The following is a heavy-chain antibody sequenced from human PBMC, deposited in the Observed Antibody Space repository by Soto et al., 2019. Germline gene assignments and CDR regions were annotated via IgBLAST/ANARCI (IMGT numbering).Heavy chain of an antibody. CDR2: ITGGGST. D-gene: IGHD3-9*01. CDR1: GFTFSGYA. V-gene: IGHV3-23*01. Sequence: QLGGPQRLSCAGSGFTFSGYARSWVRQAPGKGLEWVSAITGGGSTSYADSVKGRFTISRYNSKNTLYLQMNSLRAEDTAVYYCARRYYDILTGYHSVDYWGQGALVTVSS. J-gene: IGHJ4*02. CDR3: ARRYYDILTGYHSVDY.